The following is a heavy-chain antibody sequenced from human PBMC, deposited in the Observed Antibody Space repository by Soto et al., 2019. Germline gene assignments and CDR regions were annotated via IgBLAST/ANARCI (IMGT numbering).Heavy chain of an antibody. V-gene: IGHV1-18*01. CDR3: ARAPPVPAAVSGLDF. J-gene: IGHJ4*02. CDR2: ITADNDNT. CDR1: GYNFATYG. Sequence: QVQLVQSPSEVKKPGASVKGSCKASGYNFATYGISWVRQAPGQGLEWLAWITADNDNTNYAEKLHDRVTLTTETSTNKAYMKLRSMRFADTAVYYSARAPPVPAAVSGLDFWGQGTLVVVSS. D-gene: IGHD2-2*01.